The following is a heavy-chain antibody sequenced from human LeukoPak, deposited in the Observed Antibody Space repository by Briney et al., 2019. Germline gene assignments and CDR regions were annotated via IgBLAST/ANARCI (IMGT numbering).Heavy chain of an antibody. J-gene: IGHJ5*02. D-gene: IGHD6-19*01. CDR1: GYTFTSYD. CDR2: MNPNSGNT. CDR3: AREAVRDWFDP. Sequence: GASVKVSCKASGYTFTSYDINWVRQATGQGLEWKGWMNPNSGNTGYAQKFQGRVTITTDTSTSTAYMELRSLRSDDTAVYYCAREAVRDWFDPWGQGTLVTVSS. V-gene: IGHV1-8*03.